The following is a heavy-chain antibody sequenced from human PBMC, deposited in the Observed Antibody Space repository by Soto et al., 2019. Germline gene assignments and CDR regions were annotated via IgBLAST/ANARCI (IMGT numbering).Heavy chain of an antibody. J-gene: IGHJ6*02. D-gene: IGHD3-22*01. V-gene: IGHV1-3*04. CDR3: ARGGRLYFYYCGMDV. CDR2: INTGNGNT. CDR1: GYNFTTYA. Sequence: AASVKVSCKASGYNFTTYAMLWVRQAPGQRPEWMGWINTGNGNTKYSPKFQARVTITRDTSASTAYMELSSLKSEDTAVYYCARGGRLYFYYCGMDVWGQGSTANGSS.